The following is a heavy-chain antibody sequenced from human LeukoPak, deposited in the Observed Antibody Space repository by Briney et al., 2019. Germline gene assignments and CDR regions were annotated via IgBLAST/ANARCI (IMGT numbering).Heavy chain of an antibody. J-gene: IGHJ5*02. V-gene: IGHV4-34*01. CDR2: INHSGST. Sequence: PSETLSLTCAVYGGSFSGYYWSWIRQPPGKGLEWIGEINHSGSTNYNPSLKSRVTISVDTSKNQFSLKLSSVTAAGTAVYYCARPLVPAAWRWFDPWGQGTLVTVSS. CDR3: ARPLVPAAWRWFDP. CDR1: GGSFSGYY. D-gene: IGHD2-2*01.